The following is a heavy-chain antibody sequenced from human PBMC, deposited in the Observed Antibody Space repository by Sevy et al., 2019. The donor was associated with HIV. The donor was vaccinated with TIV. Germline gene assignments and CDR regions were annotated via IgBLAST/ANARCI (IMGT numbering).Heavy chain of an antibody. Sequence: SETLSLTCTVSGGCISSGSYYWSWIRQPAGKGLEWIGRIYTSGSTNYHPSLKSRVTMSVDTSKNQFSLKLSSVPAADTAVYYCARDDSSGSDDAFDIWGQETMVTVS. CDR1: GGCISSGSYY. J-gene: IGHJ3*02. CDR2: IYTSGST. D-gene: IGHD6-19*01. V-gene: IGHV4-61*02. CDR3: ARDDSSGSDDAFDI.